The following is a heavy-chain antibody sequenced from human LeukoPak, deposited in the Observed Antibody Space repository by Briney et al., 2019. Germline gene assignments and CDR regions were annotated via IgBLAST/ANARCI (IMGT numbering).Heavy chain of an antibody. V-gene: IGHV4-59*12. Sequence: PSETLSLTCTVSGGPISSYYWSWIRQPPGKRLEWIGYIYYSGSTNYNPSLKSRVTISVDTSKNQFSLKLSSVTAADTAVYYCARDRPDMVRGVIKVYYYYYMDVGGKGTTVTVSS. CDR3: ARDRPDMVRGVIKVYYYYYMDV. CDR2: IYYSGST. D-gene: IGHD3-10*01. CDR1: GGPISSYY. J-gene: IGHJ6*03.